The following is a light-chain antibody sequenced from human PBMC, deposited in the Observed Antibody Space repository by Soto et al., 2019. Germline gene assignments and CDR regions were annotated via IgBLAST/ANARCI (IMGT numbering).Light chain of an antibody. CDR1: STDVGGYDY. Sequence: QSVLTQPPSPSGSLGRTVTISCTGTSTDVGGYDYVSWYQQHPGKAPKLIIYDVNKWPSGVPDRFFGSKSGYTASLTLSGLRAEDEADYYCSSYSGSNHFVFGTGTKVTVL. J-gene: IGLJ1*01. V-gene: IGLV2-8*01. CDR3: SSYSGSNHFV. CDR2: DVN.